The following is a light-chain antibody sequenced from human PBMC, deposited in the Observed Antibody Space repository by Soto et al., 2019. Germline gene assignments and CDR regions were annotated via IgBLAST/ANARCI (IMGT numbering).Light chain of an antibody. CDR3: LQNHNYPRT. J-gene: IGKJ1*01. V-gene: IGKV1-6*01. CDR2: GAS. CDR1: QAISDD. Sequence: AIQMTQSPSSLSASGGERVTITCRASQAISDDVGWYQHTRGKAPKLLFSGASRLQSGVPSRFSGSGSGAAFTLTITSLRPEDSATYYCLQNHNYPRTFGQGTKVDIK.